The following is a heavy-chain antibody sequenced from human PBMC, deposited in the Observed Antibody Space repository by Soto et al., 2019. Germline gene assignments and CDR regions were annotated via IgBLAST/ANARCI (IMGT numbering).Heavy chain of an antibody. D-gene: IGHD1-26*01. CDR3: ARQWNSGSFSVLFGP. Sequence: LPETLSLTCTVSGGSISSSSYYWGWIRQPPGKGLEWIGSIYYSGSTYYNPSLKSRVTISVDTSKNQFSLKLSSVTAADTAVYYCARQWNSGSFSVLFGPWGQGTLVTVSS. CDR2: IYYSGST. J-gene: IGHJ5*02. V-gene: IGHV4-39*01. CDR1: GGSISSSSYY.